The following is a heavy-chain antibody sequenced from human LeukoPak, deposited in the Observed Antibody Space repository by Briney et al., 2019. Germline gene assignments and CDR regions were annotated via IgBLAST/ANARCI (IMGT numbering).Heavy chain of an antibody. CDR3: ARDNYNWMFDF. V-gene: IGHV1-2*02. CDR1: GYIFTDYY. Sequence: GASVKVSCKASGYIFTDYYIHWERQAPGQGPGWMGWINPNSGDTNSAQRCQGRVTMTSDTSISTAYMELSRLRSDDTAVYYCARDNYNWMFDFWGQGTLVTVSS. J-gene: IGHJ4*02. CDR2: INPNSGDT. D-gene: IGHD1-1*01.